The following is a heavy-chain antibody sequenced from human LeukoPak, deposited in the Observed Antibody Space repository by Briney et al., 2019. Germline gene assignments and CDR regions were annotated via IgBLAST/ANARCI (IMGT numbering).Heavy chain of an antibody. J-gene: IGHJ6*04. Sequence: GGSLRLSCAASGFAFSSYEMNWVRQPAGKGLEWVSYISSSGSTIYHPDSVKGRFTISRDNAKNSLYLQMNSLRAEDTAVYYCAELGITMIGGVWGKGTTVTISS. V-gene: IGHV3-48*03. D-gene: IGHD3-10*02. CDR1: GFAFSSYE. CDR2: ISSSGSTI. CDR3: AELGITMIGGV.